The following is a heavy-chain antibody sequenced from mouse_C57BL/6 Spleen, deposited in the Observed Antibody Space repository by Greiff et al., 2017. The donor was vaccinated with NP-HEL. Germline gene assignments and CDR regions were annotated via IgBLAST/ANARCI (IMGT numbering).Heavy chain of an antibody. D-gene: IGHD2-3*01. CDR2: INPGSGGT. CDR1: GYAFTNYL. CDR3: ARADDGYPYFDY. V-gene: IGHV1-54*01. Sequence: VKLMESGAELVRPGTSVKVSCKASGYAFTNYLIEWVKQRPGQGLEWIGVINPGSGGTNYNEKFKGKATLTADKSSSTAYMQLSSLTSEDSAVYFCARADDGYPYFDYWGQGTTLTVSS. J-gene: IGHJ2*01.